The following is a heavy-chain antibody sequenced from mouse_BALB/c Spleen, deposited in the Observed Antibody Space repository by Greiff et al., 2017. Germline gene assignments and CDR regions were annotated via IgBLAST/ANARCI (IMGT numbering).Heavy chain of an antibody. V-gene: IGHV5-6*01. CDR2: ISSGGSYT. CDR3: ARHGGYYGSSLAWLAY. J-gene: IGHJ3*01. CDR1: GFTFSSYG. D-gene: IGHD1-1*01. Sequence: EVKLMESGGDLVKPGGSLKLSCAASGFTFSSYGMSWVRQTPDKRLEWVATISSGGSYTYYPDSVKGRFTISRDNAKNTLYLQMSSLKSEDTAMYYCARHGGYYGSSLAWLAYWGQGTLVTVSA.